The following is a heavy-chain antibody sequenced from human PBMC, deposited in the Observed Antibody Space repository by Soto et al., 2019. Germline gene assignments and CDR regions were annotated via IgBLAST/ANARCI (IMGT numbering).Heavy chain of an antibody. Sequence: QLQLQESGPGLVKPSETLSLTCTVSGGFIRSGPYYWGWIRQSPGKGLEWIGTIYDSGSAYYNPSLKSRVTISVETSRNQFSLKLNSVTAADTAVYFCARGGEQQLLLSWFDPWGQGTLVTVSS. D-gene: IGHD6-13*01. CDR1: GGFIRSGPYY. CDR2: IYDSGSA. J-gene: IGHJ5*02. V-gene: IGHV4-39*01. CDR3: ARGGEQQLLLSWFDP.